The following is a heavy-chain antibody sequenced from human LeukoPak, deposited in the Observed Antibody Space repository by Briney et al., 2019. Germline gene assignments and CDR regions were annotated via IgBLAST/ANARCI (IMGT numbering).Heavy chain of an antibody. V-gene: IGHV3-23*01. Sequence: PGGSLGLSGAASGFTFSSYAMNWVRQAPGKGLEWVAGISSGDRTFHAESVKGRFTISRDKSKDTLYLQMNSLRAEDTAVYYCAKDATASPYFHWFDNWGQGTQVIVSS. CDR3: AKDATASPYFHWFDN. CDR1: GFTFSSYA. D-gene: IGHD3-9*01. CDR2: ISSGDRT. J-gene: IGHJ4*02.